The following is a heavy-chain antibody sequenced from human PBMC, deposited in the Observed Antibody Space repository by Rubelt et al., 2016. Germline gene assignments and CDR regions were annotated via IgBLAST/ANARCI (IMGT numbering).Heavy chain of an antibody. V-gene: IGHV3-7*04. Sequence: RLSCAASGFTFSSYCMSWVRQAPGKGLEWVANIKQDGSEKYYVDSVKGRFTTSRDNAKNSLYLQMNSLRAEDTAIYYCARDRERWFGESTLRWFDPWGQGTLVTVSS. J-gene: IGHJ5*02. CDR3: ARDRERWFGESTLRWFDP. CDR2: IKQDGSEK. CDR1: GFTFSSYC. D-gene: IGHD3-10*01.